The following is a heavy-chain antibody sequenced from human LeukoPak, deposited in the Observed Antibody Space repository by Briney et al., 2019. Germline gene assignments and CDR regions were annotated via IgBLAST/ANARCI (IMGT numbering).Heavy chain of an antibody. CDR3: ARDQRAAAAFDY. J-gene: IGHJ4*02. CDR1: GGSISSGDYY. CDR2: IYYSGST. Sequence: SETLSLTCTVSGGSISSGDYYWSWIRQPPGKGLEWIGYIYYSGSTYYNPSLKSRVTISVDTSKNQFSLKLSSVTAADTAVYYCARDQRAAAAFDYWGQGTLVTVSS. V-gene: IGHV4-30-4*08. D-gene: IGHD6-13*01.